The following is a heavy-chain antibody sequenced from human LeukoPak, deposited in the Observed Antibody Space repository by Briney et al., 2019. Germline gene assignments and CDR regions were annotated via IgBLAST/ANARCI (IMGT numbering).Heavy chain of an antibody. D-gene: IGHD6-19*01. Sequence: PSETLSLTCAVYGGSFSGYYWSWIRQPPGKGLEWIGEINHSGSTNYNPSLKSRVTISVDTSKNQFSLKLSSVTAADTAVYYCARTGSSGWNDYWGQGTLVTVSS. V-gene: IGHV4-34*01. CDR1: GGSFSGYY. J-gene: IGHJ4*02. CDR2: INHSGST. CDR3: ARTGSSGWNDY.